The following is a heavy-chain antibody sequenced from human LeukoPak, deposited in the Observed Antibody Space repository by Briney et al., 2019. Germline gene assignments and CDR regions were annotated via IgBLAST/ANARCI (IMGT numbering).Heavy chain of an antibody. CDR2: IYYSGST. CDR1: GGSISSSSYY. J-gene: IGHJ5*02. D-gene: IGHD3-3*01. V-gene: IGHV4-39*07. CDR3: ARAVVPSYDFWSGYYGGWFDP. Sequence: SETLSLTCTVSGGSISSSSYYWGWIRQPPGKGLEWIGSIYYSGSTYYNPSLKSRVTISVDTSKNQFSLKLSSVTAADTAVYYCARAVVPSYDFWSGYYGGWFDPWGQGTLVTVSS.